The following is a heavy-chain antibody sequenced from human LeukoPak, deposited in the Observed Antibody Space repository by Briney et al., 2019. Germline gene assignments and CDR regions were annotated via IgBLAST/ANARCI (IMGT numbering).Heavy chain of an antibody. CDR2: INPNSGGT. CDR1: GYTFTVYY. J-gene: IGHJ4*02. V-gene: IGHV1-2*02. D-gene: IGHD5-12*01. CDR3: AREMGLNIVATFGY. Sequence: ASVTVSFKASGYTFTVYYMHWVRQAPGQGLERMGWINPNSGGTNYAQKFQGRVTMTRDTSISTAYMELSRLRSDDTAVYYCAREMGLNIVATFGYWGQGTLVTVSS.